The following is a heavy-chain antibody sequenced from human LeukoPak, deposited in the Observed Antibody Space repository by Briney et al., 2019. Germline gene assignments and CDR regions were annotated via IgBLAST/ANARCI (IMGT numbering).Heavy chain of an antibody. J-gene: IGHJ4*02. V-gene: IGHV1-2*02. CDR3: ARAAYYDSSGFDY. CDR1: GYTFTGYY. D-gene: IGHD3-22*01. Sequence: ASVKVSCKASGYTFTGYYMHWVRQAPGQGLEWMGWINPNSGGTNYAQKFQGRVTMTRGTSISTAYMELSRLRSDDTAVYYCARAAYYDSSGFDYWGQGTLVTVSS. CDR2: INPNSGGT.